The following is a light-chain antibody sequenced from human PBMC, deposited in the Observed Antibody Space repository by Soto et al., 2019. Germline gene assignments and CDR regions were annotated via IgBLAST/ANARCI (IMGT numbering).Light chain of an antibody. CDR2: WAS. Sequence: DIVMTQSPDSLAVSLGERATINCKSSQSVLYSSKNKNYLAWYQQKPGQSPKLLIYWASTRESGVPDRFSGSGSGTDFPITISSLQAEDVAVYYCQQYYTTPLFGQGTKVEIK. CDR3: QQYYTTPL. J-gene: IGKJ1*01. CDR1: QSVLYSSKNKNY. V-gene: IGKV4-1*01.